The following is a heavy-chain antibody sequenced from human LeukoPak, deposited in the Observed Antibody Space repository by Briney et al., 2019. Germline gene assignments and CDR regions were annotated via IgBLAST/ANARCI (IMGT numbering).Heavy chain of an antibody. CDR2: IISILGIA. Sequence: ASVKVSCKASGGTFSSYAISWVRQAPGQGLEWMGRIISILGIANYAQKFQGRVTITADKSTSTAYMELSSLRSEDTAVYYCARVGPSGSYFDWGQGTLVTISS. D-gene: IGHD1-26*01. V-gene: IGHV1-69*04. CDR3: ARVGPSGSYFD. J-gene: IGHJ4*02. CDR1: GGTFSSYA.